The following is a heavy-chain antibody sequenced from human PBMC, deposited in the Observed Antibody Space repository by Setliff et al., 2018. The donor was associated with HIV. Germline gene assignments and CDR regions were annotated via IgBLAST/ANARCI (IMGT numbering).Heavy chain of an antibody. J-gene: IGHJ4*02. CDR1: GDSISPYY. CDR2: IYYSGGT. V-gene: IGHV4-59*08. Sequence: PSETLSLTCTVSGDSISPYYWNWIRQPPGKGLEWIGYIYYSGGTNYNPSLKSRVTISLDTSKNQFSLKLSSVTAADTAVYYCARRGSTTTSWGEFDYWGQGTLVTVSS. D-gene: IGHD1-1*01. CDR3: ARRGSTTTSWGEFDY.